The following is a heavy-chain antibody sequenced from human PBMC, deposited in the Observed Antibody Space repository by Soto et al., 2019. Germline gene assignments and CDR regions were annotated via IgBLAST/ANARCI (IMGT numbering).Heavy chain of an antibody. CDR2: IKEDGSEK. CDR1: GFTFSSQW. Sequence: VQLVESGGGLVQPGGSLRLSCVGSGFTFSSQWMSWVRQAPGKGLEWVANIKEDGSEKYYVDSVKGRFTISRDNAKNSLYRQLNSLRAEDTAVYFCARERVCDYWGQGTLVTVSS. CDR3: ARERVCDY. V-gene: IGHV3-7*05. J-gene: IGHJ4*02.